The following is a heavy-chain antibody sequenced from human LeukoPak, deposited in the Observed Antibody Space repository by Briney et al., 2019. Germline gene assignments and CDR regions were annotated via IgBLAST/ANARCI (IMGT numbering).Heavy chain of an antibody. CDR2: ISYDGSNK. CDR3: AKDRAMVRGVIQWFDP. CDR1: GFTFSSYA. V-gene: IGHV3-30-3*01. D-gene: IGHD3-10*01. J-gene: IGHJ5*02. Sequence: GGSLRLSCAASGFTFSSYAMHWVRQAPGKGLEWVAVISYDGSNKYYADSVKGRFTISRDNSKNTLYLQMNSLRAEDTAVYYCAKDRAMVRGVIQWFDPWGQGTLVTVSS.